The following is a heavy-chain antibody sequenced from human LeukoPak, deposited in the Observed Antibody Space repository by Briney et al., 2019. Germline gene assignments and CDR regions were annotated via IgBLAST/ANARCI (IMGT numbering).Heavy chain of an antibody. J-gene: IGHJ1*01. CDR1: GGSISSSNW. CDR2: IYHSGVT. CDR3: ARDPRGGAMVMVAGF. Sequence: SETLSLTCVVSGGSISSSNWWSWVRQPPGKGLEWIGEIYHSGVTRYNPTLKSRVTISVDKSKNEFSLKLTYVTAADTAVYYCARDPRGGAMVMVAGFWGQGTLVTVSS. V-gene: IGHV4-4*02. D-gene: IGHD5-18*01.